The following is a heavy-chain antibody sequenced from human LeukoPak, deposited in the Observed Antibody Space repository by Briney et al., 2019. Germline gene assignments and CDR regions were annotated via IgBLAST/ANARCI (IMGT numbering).Heavy chain of an antibody. J-gene: IGHJ6*03. CDR2: IYYTGGT. D-gene: IGHD2-21*02. CDR3: ARNGFRTYCGDGCYSDYMDV. CDR1: GGSVSGDS. Sequence: SETLSLTCTVSGGSVSGDSWTWIRQPAGKGLEWIGYIYYTGGTNYNPPLKSRVAMSVDTSKNQFSLKLTSVAAADTAVYYCARNGFRTYCGDGCYSDYMDVWGQGTTVTVAS. V-gene: IGHV4-59*02.